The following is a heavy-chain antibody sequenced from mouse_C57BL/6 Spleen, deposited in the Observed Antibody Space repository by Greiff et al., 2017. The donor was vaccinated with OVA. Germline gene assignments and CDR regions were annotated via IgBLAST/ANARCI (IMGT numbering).Heavy chain of an antibody. Sequence: VQVVESGAELVRPGTSVKVSCKASGYAFTNYLIEWVKQRPGQGLEWIGVINPGSGGTNYNEKFKGKATLTADKSSSTAYMQLSSLTSEDSAVYFCARGNYYGSSYHYFDYWGQGTTLTVSS. D-gene: IGHD1-1*01. V-gene: IGHV1-54*01. CDR3: ARGNYYGSSYHYFDY. J-gene: IGHJ2*01. CDR2: INPGSGGT. CDR1: GYAFTNYL.